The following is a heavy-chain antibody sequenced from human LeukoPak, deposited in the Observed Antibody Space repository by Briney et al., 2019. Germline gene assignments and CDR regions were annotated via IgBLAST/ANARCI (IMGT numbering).Heavy chain of an antibody. D-gene: IGHD3-10*01. CDR3: ARDHVEAMVRGVGVPFDP. J-gene: IGHJ5*02. CDR1: GGTFSSYA. CDR2: IIPIFGTA. V-gene: IGHV1-69*13. Sequence: SVKACCKASGGTFSSYAISWVRQAPGQGLEWMGGIIPIFGTANYAQKFQGRVTITADESTSTAYMELSSLRSEVTAVYYCARDHVEAMVRGVGVPFDPWGQGTLVTVSS.